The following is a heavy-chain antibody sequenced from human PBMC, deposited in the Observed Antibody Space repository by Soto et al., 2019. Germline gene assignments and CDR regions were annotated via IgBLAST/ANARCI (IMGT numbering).Heavy chain of an antibody. D-gene: IGHD3-16*02. CDR1: GFTFSSYE. V-gene: IGHV3-48*03. CDR3: ARDKDYVWGSYRPDYYYGMDV. Sequence: PGGSLRLSCAASGFTFSSYEMNWVRQAPGKGLEWVSYISSSGSTIYYADSVKGRFTISRDNAKNSLYLQMNSLRAEDTAVYYCARDKDYVWGSYRPDYYYGMDVWGQGXTVTV. J-gene: IGHJ6*02. CDR2: ISSSGSTI.